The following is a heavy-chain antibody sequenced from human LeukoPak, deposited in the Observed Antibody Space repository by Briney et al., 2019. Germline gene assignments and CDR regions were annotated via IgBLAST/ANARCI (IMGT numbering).Heavy chain of an antibody. V-gene: IGHV3-21*01. Sequence: GGSQRLSCAASGFTFSSYRMNWVRQAPGEGLEWVSFISSSSSYIDYADSVKGRFTISGDNAKNSLYLQMNSLRAEDTAVYYCVRDRLGGDYGDSLDYWGQGTLVTVSS. CDR3: VRDRLGGDYGDSLDY. CDR1: GFTFSSYR. J-gene: IGHJ4*02. CDR2: ISSSSSYI. D-gene: IGHD4-17*01.